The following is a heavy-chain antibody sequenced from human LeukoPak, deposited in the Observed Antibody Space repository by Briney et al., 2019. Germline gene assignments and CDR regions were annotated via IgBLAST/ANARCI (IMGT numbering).Heavy chain of an antibody. CDR1: GGSISLYY. CDR2: IYTSGST. CDR3: ARENSGSYREFDY. V-gene: IGHV4-4*07. Sequence: SETLSLTCTVSGGSISLYYWSWIRQPAGKGLEWIGRIYTSGSTNYNASLKSRVSMSVDMSKNQFSLKLSSVTAADTAVFYCARENSGSYREFDYWGQGTLVTVSS. J-gene: IGHJ4*02. D-gene: IGHD1-26*01.